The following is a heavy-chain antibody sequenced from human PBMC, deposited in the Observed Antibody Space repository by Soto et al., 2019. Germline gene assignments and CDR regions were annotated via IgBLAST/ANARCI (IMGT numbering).Heavy chain of an antibody. CDR3: ASLMTTVVTGAPGGGY. Sequence: QVQLVQSGAEVKKPGSSVKVSCKASGGTFSSYAISWVRQAPGQGLEWMGGIIPIFGTANYAQKFQGRVTITADESTSTAYTELSSLRSEDTAVYYCASLMTTVVTGAPGGGYWGQGTLVTVSS. J-gene: IGHJ4*02. CDR1: GGTFSSYA. CDR2: IIPIFGTA. D-gene: IGHD4-17*01. V-gene: IGHV1-69*12.